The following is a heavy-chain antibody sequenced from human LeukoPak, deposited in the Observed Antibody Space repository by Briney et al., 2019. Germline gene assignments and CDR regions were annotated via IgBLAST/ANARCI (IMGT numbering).Heavy chain of an antibody. CDR3: ARVPYGSGTYTDY. D-gene: IGHD3-10*01. CDR2: ISGSGGST. CDR1: GFPFSTYA. J-gene: IGHJ4*02. V-gene: IGHV3-23*01. Sequence: GGSLRLSCAASGFPFSTYAMSWARQAPGKGLEWVSGISGSGGSTYHADSVKGRFTISRDNSKNTLYLQMNSLRAEDTPVYYCARVPYGSGTYTDYWGQGTLVTVSS.